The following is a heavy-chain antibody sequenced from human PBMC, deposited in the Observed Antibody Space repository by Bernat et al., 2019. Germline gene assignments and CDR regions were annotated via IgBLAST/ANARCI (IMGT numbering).Heavy chain of an antibody. Sequence: EVQLVESGGGLVQPGGSLRLSCAASGFTFSSYEMNWVRQAPGKGLEWVSYISSSGSTIYYADSVKGRFTISRDNAKNSLYLQMNSLRAEDTAVYYCASMGGYYSADAFDIWGQGTMVTVSS. CDR3: ASMGGYYSADAFDI. V-gene: IGHV3-48*03. J-gene: IGHJ3*02. D-gene: IGHD1-26*01. CDR2: ISSSGSTI. CDR1: GFTFSSYE.